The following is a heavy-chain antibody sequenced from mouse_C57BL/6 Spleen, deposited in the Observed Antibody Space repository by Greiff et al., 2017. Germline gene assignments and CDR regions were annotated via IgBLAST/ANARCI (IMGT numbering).Heavy chain of an antibody. D-gene: IGHD3-2*02. CDR3: TRELRQRKYFDY. V-gene: IGHV1-15*01. Sequence: VQLQQSGAELVRPGASVTLSCKASGYTFTDYEMHWVKQTPVHGLEWIGAIDPETGGTAYNQKFKGKAILTADKSSSTAYMELRSLTSEDSAVYYCTRELRQRKYFDYWGQGTTLTVSS. CDR1: GYTFTDYE. J-gene: IGHJ2*01. CDR2: IDPETGGT.